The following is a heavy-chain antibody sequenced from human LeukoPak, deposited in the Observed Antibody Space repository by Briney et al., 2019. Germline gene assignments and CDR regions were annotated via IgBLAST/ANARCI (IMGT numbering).Heavy chain of an antibody. V-gene: IGHV3-21*01. CDR2: ISSSSSYI. Sequence: GGSLRLSCAASGFTFSTYIMNWVRQAPGKGLEWVSSISSSSSYIYYADSVKGRFTISRDNAKNSLYLQMNSLRAEDTAVYYCARVGYFGYYPGYYYYMDVWGKGTTVTVSS. CDR1: GFTFSTYI. J-gene: IGHJ6*03. D-gene: IGHD3-3*01. CDR3: ARVGYFGYYPGYYYYMDV.